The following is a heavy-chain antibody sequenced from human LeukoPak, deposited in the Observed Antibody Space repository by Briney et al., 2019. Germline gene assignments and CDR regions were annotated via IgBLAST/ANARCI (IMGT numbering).Heavy chain of an antibody. CDR2: IKQDGSEK. Sequence: PGGSLRLSCAASGFTVSSNYMSWVRQAPGKGLEWVANIKQDGSEKYYVDSVKGRFTISRDNAKNSLYLQMNSLRAEDTAVYYCARDGYSSGQDYWGQGTLVTVSS. CDR1: GFTVSSNY. J-gene: IGHJ4*02. D-gene: IGHD6-19*01. V-gene: IGHV3-7*01. CDR3: ARDGYSSGQDY.